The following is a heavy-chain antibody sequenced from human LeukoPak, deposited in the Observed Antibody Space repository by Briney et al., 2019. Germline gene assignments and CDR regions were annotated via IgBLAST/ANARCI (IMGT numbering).Heavy chain of an antibody. CDR2: FDPEDGET. V-gene: IGHV1-24*01. CDR1: GHTLTELS. D-gene: IGHD1-26*01. Sequence: ASVKVSCKVSGHTLTELSMHWVRQAPGKGLEWMGGFDPEDGETIYAQKFQGRVTMTEDTSTDTAYMELSSLRSEDTAVYYCATDLWELRRFDYWGQGTLVTVSS. CDR3: ATDLWELRRFDY. J-gene: IGHJ4*02.